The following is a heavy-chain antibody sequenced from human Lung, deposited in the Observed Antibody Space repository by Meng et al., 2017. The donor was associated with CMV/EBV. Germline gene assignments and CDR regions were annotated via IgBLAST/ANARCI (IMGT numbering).Heavy chain of an antibody. CDR3: VTETGYNYDN. Sequence: QLQLEESGPGQVQPSETLSLTCSVSCGSISSSSYYWGWIRQAPGKGLEWIGSIYFSGNTYYNPSLKSRVTMSVGTAQNKFSLTLRSVTAADTAVYYCVTETGYNYDNWGQGALVTVSS. CDR1: CGSISSSSYY. V-gene: IGHV4-39*07. CDR2: IYFSGNT. J-gene: IGHJ4*02. D-gene: IGHD5-24*01.